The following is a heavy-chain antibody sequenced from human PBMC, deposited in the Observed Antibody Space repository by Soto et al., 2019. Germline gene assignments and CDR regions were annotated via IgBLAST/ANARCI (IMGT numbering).Heavy chain of an antibody. CDR1: GFTFSSYW. V-gene: IGHV3-74*01. D-gene: IGHD1-7*01. CDR2: IHNDGSTT. J-gene: IGHJ4*01. Sequence: EVQLVESGGGLVQPGGSVRLSCAASGFTFSSYWMHWVRQAPRKGLMWVSRIHNDGSTTRYADSVKGRFTISRDNAKNTLYLQMSSLRVEDTAVYYCARDNWNSYWGQGTLVTVSS. CDR3: ARDNWNSY.